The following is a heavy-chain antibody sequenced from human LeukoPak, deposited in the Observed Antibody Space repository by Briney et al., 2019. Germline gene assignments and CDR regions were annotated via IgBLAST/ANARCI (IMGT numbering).Heavy chain of an antibody. CDR2: INAGNGNT. J-gene: IGHJ4*02. Sequence: VASVKVSCKASGYTFTSYAMHWVRQAPGQRLEWMGWINAGNGNTKYSQKFQGRVTITRDTSASTAYMELSSLRSEDTAVYYCARAKPYSGSYSLEIDYWGQGTLVTVSS. D-gene: IGHD1-26*01. V-gene: IGHV1-3*01. CDR1: GYTFTSYA. CDR3: ARAKPYSGSYSLEIDY.